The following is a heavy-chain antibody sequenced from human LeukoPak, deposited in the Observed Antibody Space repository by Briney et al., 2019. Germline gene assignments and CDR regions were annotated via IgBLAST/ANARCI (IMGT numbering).Heavy chain of an antibody. D-gene: IGHD3-9*01. Sequence: SVKVSCKASGGTFSSYAISWVRQAPGQGLEWMGGIIPIFGTANYAQKFQGRVTITTDEPTSTAYMELSSLRSEDTAVYYCARWGQNYDILTGYYKGFDYWGQGTLVTVSS. CDR2: IIPIFGTA. CDR3: ARWGQNYDILTGYYKGFDY. CDR1: GGTFSSYA. V-gene: IGHV1-69*05. J-gene: IGHJ4*02.